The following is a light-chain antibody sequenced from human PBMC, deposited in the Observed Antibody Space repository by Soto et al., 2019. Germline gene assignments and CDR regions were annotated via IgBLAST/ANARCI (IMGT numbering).Light chain of an antibody. CDR3: QQYAISPWT. J-gene: IGKJ1*01. CDR2: DAS. CDR1: ENVATNY. V-gene: IGKV3-20*01. Sequence: IVLTQSPGTLSLSPGERATLSCRASENVATNYLAWYQQKPGQAPRLLIFDASNRAADIPDRFSGSGSGTDFTLIISRLEPEDFAVYHCQQYAISPWTFGQETKLEVK.